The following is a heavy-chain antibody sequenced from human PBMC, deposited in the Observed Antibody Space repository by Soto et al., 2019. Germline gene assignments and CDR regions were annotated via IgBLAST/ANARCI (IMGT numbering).Heavy chain of an antibody. CDR3: AKHIAGSGSYFHYYYMDV. V-gene: IGHV3-23*01. CDR2: ISGSGGST. Sequence: GGSLRLSCAASGFTFSSYAMSWVRQAPGKGLEWVSAISGSGGSTYYADSVKGRFTISRDNSKNTLYLQMNSLRAEDTAVYYCAKHIAGSGSYFHYYYMDVWGKGTTVTVSS. D-gene: IGHD3-10*01. CDR1: GFTFSSYA. J-gene: IGHJ6*03.